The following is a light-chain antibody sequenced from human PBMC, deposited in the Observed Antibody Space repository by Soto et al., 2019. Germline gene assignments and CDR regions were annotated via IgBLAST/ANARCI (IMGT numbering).Light chain of an antibody. CDR3: QKYNSAPWT. J-gene: IGKJ1*01. V-gene: IGKV1-27*01. CDR1: HDISTF. CDR2: TAS. Sequence: DIQMTQSPSSLSASVGDRVTITCRASHDISTFLAWYQQKQGKVPKLLIYTASTLQSGVPSRFIGSGSGTDFTLTISSLQTEDVATYYCQKYNSAPWTFGQGTKVDIK.